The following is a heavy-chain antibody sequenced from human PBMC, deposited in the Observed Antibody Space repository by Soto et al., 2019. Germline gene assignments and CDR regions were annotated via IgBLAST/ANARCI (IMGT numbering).Heavy chain of an antibody. CDR2: TYHSGST. CDR3: ARYAEDYYDGMDV. V-gene: IGHV4-38-2*01. Sequence: SETLSLTCAVSGYSIDSGYYWGWIRQPPGKGLEWIGNTYHSGSTYYNPSLKSRVTISIDTSKNQFSLKVTSVTAADTAVYYCARYAEDYYDGMDVWGQGTTVTVSS. J-gene: IGHJ6*02. CDR1: GYSIDSGYY.